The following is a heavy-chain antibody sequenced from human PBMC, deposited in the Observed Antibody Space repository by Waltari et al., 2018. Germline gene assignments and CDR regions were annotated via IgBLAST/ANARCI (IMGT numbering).Heavy chain of an antibody. CDR3: ARVGGYYYYYMDV. D-gene: IGHD3-16*01. CDR1: GFNFGSYE. J-gene: IGHJ6*03. CDR2: IGTSDRSI. V-gene: IGHV3-48*03. Sequence: EVQLVESGGGLEQPGGSLRLRCAGSGFNFGSYEMLWVRQAPGKGLEWVSYIGTSDRSIYYADSVRGRFTISRDNAKNSLYLHMNNLRAEDTAVYYCARVGGYYYYYMDVWGKGTTVTVSS.